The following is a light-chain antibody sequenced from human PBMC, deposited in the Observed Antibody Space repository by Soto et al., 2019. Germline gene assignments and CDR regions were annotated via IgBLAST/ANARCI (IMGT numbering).Light chain of an antibody. J-gene: IGKJ5*01. CDR1: ESVLYSSNNKNY. CDR2: WAS. CDR3: QQYHSTPPVT. Sequence: DIVMTQSPDSLAVSLGERATINCKSSESVLYSSNNKNYLAWYQQKPGQPPKLLIYWASTRESGVPDRFSGSGSGTDFTLTTSSLQAEDVAVYYCQQYHSTPPVTFGQGTRLEIK. V-gene: IGKV4-1*01.